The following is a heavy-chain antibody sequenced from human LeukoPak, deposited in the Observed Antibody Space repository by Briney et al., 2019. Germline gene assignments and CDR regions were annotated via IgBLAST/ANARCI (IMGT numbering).Heavy chain of an antibody. CDR2: ISYDGSNK. D-gene: IGHD2/OR15-2a*01. V-gene: IGHV3-30*18. CDR3: AKDKEGSFAEHFQH. Sequence: GGSLRLSCAASGFTFSSYGMHWVRQAPGKGLEWVAVISYDGSNKYYADSVKGRFTISRDNSQNTLYLQMNSLRVEDTAVYYCAKDKEGSFAEHFQHWGQGTLVTVSS. J-gene: IGHJ1*01. CDR1: GFTFSSYG.